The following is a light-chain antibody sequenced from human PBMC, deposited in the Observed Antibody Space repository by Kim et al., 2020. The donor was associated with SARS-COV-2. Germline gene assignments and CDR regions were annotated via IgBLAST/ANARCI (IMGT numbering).Light chain of an antibody. CDR1: QSNSMW. Sequence: SPLSVSVGDIVIITCRASQSNSMWLAWYQQKPGKAPKLLISKASSLQSGVPSRFSGSGSGTEFTLTISSLQPDDFGTYYCQQYDNYFGQGTKLEI. J-gene: IGKJ2*01. V-gene: IGKV1-5*03. CDR2: KAS. CDR3: QQYDNY.